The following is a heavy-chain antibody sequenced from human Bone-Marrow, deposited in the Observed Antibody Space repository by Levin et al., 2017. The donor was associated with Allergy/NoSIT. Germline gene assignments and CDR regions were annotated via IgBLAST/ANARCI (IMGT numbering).Heavy chain of an antibody. CDR1: GFSLSTSGMC. Sequence: QTLSLTCTFSGFSLSTSGMCVSWIRQPPGKALEWLARIDWDDDKYYSTSLKTRLTISKDTSKNQVVLTMTNMDPVDTATYYCARTDYGPDWFGIDYWGQGTLVTVSS. V-gene: IGHV2-70*11. CDR2: IDWDDDK. J-gene: IGHJ4*02. D-gene: IGHD3-10*01. CDR3: ARTDYGPDWFGIDY.